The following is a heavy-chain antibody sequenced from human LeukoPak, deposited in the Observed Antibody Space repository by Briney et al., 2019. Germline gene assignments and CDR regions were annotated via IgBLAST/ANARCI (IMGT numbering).Heavy chain of an antibody. D-gene: IGHD1-26*01. CDR1: GFTFSTYA. Sequence: GGSLRLSCAVSGFTFSTYAMHWVRQAPGKGLEWVAVIWYDGSSECYADSVKGRFTISRDNSKNTLYLQMNNLRADDTAVYFCAKPTRGSGSFLIDYWGQGTLVTVSS. J-gene: IGHJ4*02. CDR2: IWYDGSSE. CDR3: AKPTRGSGSFLIDY. V-gene: IGHV3-33*06.